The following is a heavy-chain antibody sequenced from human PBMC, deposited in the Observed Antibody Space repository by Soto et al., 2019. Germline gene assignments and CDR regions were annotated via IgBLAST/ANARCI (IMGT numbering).Heavy chain of an antibody. CDR2: ISSSSSYI. J-gene: IGHJ4*02. Sequence: EVQLVESGGGLVKPGGSLRLSCAASGFTFSSYSMNWVRQAPGKGLEWVSSISSSSSYIYYADSVKGRFTISRENAKNALYLKMHSVGAEDTAVYYCARVARYCTNGVRPNDYWGQGTLVDVSS. V-gene: IGHV3-21*01. D-gene: IGHD2-8*01. CDR1: GFTFSSYS. CDR3: ARVARYCTNGVRPNDY.